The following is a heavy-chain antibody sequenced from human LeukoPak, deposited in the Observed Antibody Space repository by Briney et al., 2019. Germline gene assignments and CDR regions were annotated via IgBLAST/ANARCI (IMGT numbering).Heavy chain of an antibody. CDR2: MNPNSGNT. CDR1: GYTFTNYD. J-gene: IGHJ6*03. CDR3: ARGKRVRAVMQTEYYYYYYMDV. Sequence: ASVKVSCKASGYTFTNYDINWVRQATGQGLEWMGWMNPNSGNTGYAQKFQGRVTITRNTSISTGYMELSSLGSEDTAVYYCARGKRVRAVMQTEYYYYYYMDVWGKGTTVTVSS. V-gene: IGHV1-8*03. D-gene: IGHD3-10*01.